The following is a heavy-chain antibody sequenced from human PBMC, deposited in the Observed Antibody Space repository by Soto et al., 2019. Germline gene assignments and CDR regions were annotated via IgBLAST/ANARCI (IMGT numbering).Heavy chain of an antibody. J-gene: IGHJ3*02. V-gene: IGHV1-45*02. CDR2: ITPFNGNT. CDR1: GYTFTYRY. CDR3: ASQDGHDAFAI. Sequence: ASVKVSCKASGYTFTYRYLHWVRQAPGQALEWMGWITPFNGNTNYAQKFQDRVTITRDRSMSTAYMELSSLRSEDTAMYYCASQDGHDAFAIWGQGTMVTVSS.